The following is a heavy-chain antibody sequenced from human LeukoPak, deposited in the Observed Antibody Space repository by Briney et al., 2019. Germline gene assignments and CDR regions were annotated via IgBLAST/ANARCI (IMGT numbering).Heavy chain of an antibody. CDR1: GFDFNKSW. CDR3: VRDAGWCKGDY. V-gene: IGHV3-7*01. J-gene: IGHJ4*02. CDR2: IKGDGSRQ. D-gene: IGHD6-19*01. Sequence: PGASLRLSCAGSGFDFNKSWMSWVRQAPGKGLEWVANIKGDGSRQKFVDSVKGRFTISRDNAKNSLFLQMNSLRAEDTAVYFCVRDAGWCKGDYWGQGTLVSVSS.